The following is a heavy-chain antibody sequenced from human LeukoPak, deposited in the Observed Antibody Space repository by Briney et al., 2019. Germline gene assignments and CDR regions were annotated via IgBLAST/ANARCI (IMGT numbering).Heavy chain of an antibody. D-gene: IGHD4-17*01. CDR2: ISGSGGST. CDR3: AKRGRNYGARLVDY. Sequence: HPGGSLRLSCAASGFTFSSYAMSWVRQAPGKGLEWVSAISGSGGSTYYADSVKGRFTISRDNSKNTLYLQMNSLRAEDTAVYYCAKRGRNYGARLVDYWGQGTLVTVSS. V-gene: IGHV3-23*01. J-gene: IGHJ4*02. CDR1: GFTFSSYA.